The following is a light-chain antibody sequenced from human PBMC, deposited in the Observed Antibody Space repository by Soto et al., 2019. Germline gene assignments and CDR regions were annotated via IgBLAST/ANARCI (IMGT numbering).Light chain of an antibody. J-gene: IGKJ5*01. CDR1: QSISTF. Sequence: IQMTQSPSSLSASVGDRVTITCRASQSISTFLNWYQQKPGKAPNLLIYAASSLQSGVPSRFSGSGSGTDFTLTISCLQSEDFATYYCQQYYSNVPITFGQGTRLEIK. V-gene: IGKV1-39*01. CDR2: AAS. CDR3: QQYYSNVPIT.